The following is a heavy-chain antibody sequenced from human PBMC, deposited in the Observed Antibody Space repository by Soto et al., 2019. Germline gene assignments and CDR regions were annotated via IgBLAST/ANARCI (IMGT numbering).Heavy chain of an antibody. V-gene: IGHV4-34*01. J-gene: IGHJ6*02. CDR1: GGSFSEYY. D-gene: IGHD3-10*01. Sequence: PSDTLSLTCPVYGGSFSEYYWSGMRQPPGKGLEWIGEINHSGSTNYNPSLKSRVTISVDTSKNQFSLKLSSVTAADTTVYYCARLRSKRGSGRLYGMDVWGQGTTVT. CDR3: ARLRSKRGSGRLYGMDV. CDR2: INHSGST.